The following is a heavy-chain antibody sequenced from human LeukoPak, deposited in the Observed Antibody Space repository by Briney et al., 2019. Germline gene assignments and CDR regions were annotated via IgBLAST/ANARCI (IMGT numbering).Heavy chain of an antibody. Sequence: SETLSLTCTVSGGSISSGGYYWSWIRQHPGKGLEWIGYIYYSGSTYYNPSLKSRVTISVDTSKNQFSLKLSSVTAADTAVYYCAARGDSSGYYYGGEYFQHWGQGTLVTVSS. J-gene: IGHJ1*01. CDR3: AARGDSSGYYYGGEYFQH. V-gene: IGHV4-31*03. D-gene: IGHD3-22*01. CDR1: GGSISSGGYY. CDR2: IYYSGST.